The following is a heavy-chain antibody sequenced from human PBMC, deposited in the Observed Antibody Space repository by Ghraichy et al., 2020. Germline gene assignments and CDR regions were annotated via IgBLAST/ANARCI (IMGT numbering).Heavy chain of an antibody. CDR1: GFTFSSFG. CDR3: ARDLGRGYSRLTRYYYGLDV. J-gene: IGHJ6*02. CDR2: LWSDVTNK. Sequence: GESLNISCAASGFTFSSFGMHWVRQPPGKGLEWVALLWSDVTNKYYADSVKGRFTISRDNSKNTLYLQMSSLRAEDTAVYYCARDLGRGYSRLTRYYYGLDVWGQGTTVTVSS. V-gene: IGHV3-33*01. D-gene: IGHD5-24*01.